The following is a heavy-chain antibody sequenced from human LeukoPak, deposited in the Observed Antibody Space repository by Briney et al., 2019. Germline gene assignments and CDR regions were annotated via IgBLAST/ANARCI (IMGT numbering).Heavy chain of an antibody. CDR2: ISSSSSYI. V-gene: IGHV3-21*01. D-gene: IGHD6-13*01. CDR1: GFTFSLYN. Sequence: GGSLRLSCAASGFTFSLYNMNWVRQAPGKGLEWVSSISSSSSYIHYADSVKGRFTISRDNAKNSLYLQMNSLRAEDTAVYYCARDGAAAGTEFDYWGQGTLVTVSS. CDR3: ARDGAAAGTEFDY. J-gene: IGHJ4*02.